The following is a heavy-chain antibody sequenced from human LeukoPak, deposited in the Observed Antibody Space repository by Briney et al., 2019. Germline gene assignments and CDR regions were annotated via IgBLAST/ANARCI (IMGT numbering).Heavy chain of an antibody. J-gene: IGHJ4*02. V-gene: IGHV3-30-3*01. D-gene: IGHD3-16*01. CDR2: ISYDGSNK. Sequence: GGSLRLSCAASRFTFSSYAMHWVRQAPGKGLEWVAVISYDGSNKYYADSVKGRFTISRDNSKNTLYLQMNSLRAEDTAVYYCASRLREIPFDYWGQGTLVTVSS. CDR1: RFTFSSYA. CDR3: ASRLREIPFDY.